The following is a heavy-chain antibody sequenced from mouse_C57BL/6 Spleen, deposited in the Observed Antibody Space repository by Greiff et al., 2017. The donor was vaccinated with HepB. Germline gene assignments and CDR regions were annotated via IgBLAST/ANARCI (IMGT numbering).Heavy chain of an antibody. Sequence: EVQLQQPGAELVRPGASVKLSCTASGFNIKDDYMHWVKQRPEQGLEWIGWIDPENGDTEYAQKFQGKATITADTSSNTAYLQLSSLTSEDTAVYYCTLITTLVYPISYWGQGTSVTVSS. CDR3: TLITTLVYPISY. CDR1: GFNIKDDY. J-gene: IGHJ4*01. D-gene: IGHD1-1*01. CDR2: IDPENGDT. V-gene: IGHV14-4*01.